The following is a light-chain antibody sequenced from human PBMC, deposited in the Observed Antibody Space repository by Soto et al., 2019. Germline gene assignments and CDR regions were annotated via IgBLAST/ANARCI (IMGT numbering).Light chain of an antibody. CDR3: QQYNSSPPEFT. Sequence: EIVLTQSPGTLSLSPGERATLCCRASQSVSSSYLAWYQQRPGQAPRLLIFGASYRATGIPDRFSGSGSGTDFTLTISRLEPEDFAVYYCQQYNSSPPEFTFGPGTKVDSK. CDR2: GAS. V-gene: IGKV3-20*01. J-gene: IGKJ3*01. CDR1: QSVSSSY.